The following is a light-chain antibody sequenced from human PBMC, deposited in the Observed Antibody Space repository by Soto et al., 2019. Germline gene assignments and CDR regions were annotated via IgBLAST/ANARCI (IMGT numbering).Light chain of an antibody. J-gene: IGKJ3*01. Sequence: DIQMTQSPPSLSASVGDRVTITCRASQGINNYLAWFQQKPGKAPKSLISAASSLQNEVPSRFSGSGFGTDFTLTISSLQPDDFETYYCQQYDSYPHTFGQGTKV. CDR3: QQYDSYPHT. V-gene: IGKV1-16*01. CDR2: AAS. CDR1: QGINNY.